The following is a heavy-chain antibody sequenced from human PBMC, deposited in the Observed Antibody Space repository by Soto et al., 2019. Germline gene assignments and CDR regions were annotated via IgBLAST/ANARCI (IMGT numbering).Heavy chain of an antibody. Sequence: SGTLSLTCTVSGGSISIGDYYWSWIRQPPGKGLEWIGYIYYSGSTYYNPSLKSRVTISVDTSKNQFSLKLSSVTAADTAVYYCARDSGYASTPYYYYGMDVWGQGTTVTVS. CDR1: GGSISIGDYY. V-gene: IGHV4-30-4*01. CDR3: ARDSGYASTPYYYYGMDV. D-gene: IGHD5-12*01. CDR2: IYYSGST. J-gene: IGHJ6*02.